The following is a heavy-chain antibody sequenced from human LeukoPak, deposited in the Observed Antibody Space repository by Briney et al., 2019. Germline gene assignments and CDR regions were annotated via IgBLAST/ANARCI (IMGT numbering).Heavy chain of an antibody. CDR1: GFTFSNYA. J-gene: IGHJ3*02. Sequence: SGGSLRLSCAASGFTFSNYAMDWVRQAPGKGLEWVSAIAANGGSTYSADSVKGRFTISRDNSKNTLYLQMNSLRAEDTALYYCAKSVRTNWNYVLDAFDIWGQGTMVTVSP. D-gene: IGHD1-7*01. CDR2: IAANGGST. CDR3: AKSVRTNWNYVLDAFDI. V-gene: IGHV3-23*01.